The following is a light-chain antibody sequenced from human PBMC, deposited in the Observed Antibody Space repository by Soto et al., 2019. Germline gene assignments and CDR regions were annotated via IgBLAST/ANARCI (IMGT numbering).Light chain of an antibody. CDR3: QQYNRYST. V-gene: IGKV1-5*03. CDR2: KAS. Sequence: DILLTHTPTTLSRSISYIVTITFRASQSISSWLAWYQQKPGKAPKLLIYKASSLESGVPSRFSGSGSGTEFTLTFSCLQPDDFATYYCQQYNRYSTFGQGTKVDIK. J-gene: IGKJ1*01. CDR1: QSISSW.